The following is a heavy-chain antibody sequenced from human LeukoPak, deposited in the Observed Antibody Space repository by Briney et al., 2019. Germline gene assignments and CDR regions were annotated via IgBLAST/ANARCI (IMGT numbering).Heavy chain of an antibody. D-gene: IGHD3-22*01. CDR3: ARANTGYYYDSSGNMGDAFDI. Sequence: GSLRLSCAASGFTVRDNHMYWVRQAPGKGLEWIGSIYYSGSTYYNPSLKSRVTISVDTSKNQFSLKLSSVTAADTAVYYCARANTGYYYDSSGNMGDAFDIWGQGTMVTVSS. J-gene: IGHJ3*02. CDR2: IYYSGST. V-gene: IGHV4-38-2*01. CDR1: GFTVRDNH.